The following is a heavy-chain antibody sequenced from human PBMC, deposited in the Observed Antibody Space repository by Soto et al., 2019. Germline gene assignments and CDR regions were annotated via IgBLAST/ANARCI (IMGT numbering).Heavy chain of an antibody. CDR2: IWYDGSNK. V-gene: IGHV3-33*01. Sequence: PGGSLRRSCAASGFTFSSYGMHWVRQAPGKGLEWVAVIWYDGSNKYYADSVKGRFTISRDNSKNTLYLQMNSLRAEDTAVYYCARVLYGSGVMAFDYWGQGTLVTVS. CDR3: ARVLYGSGVMAFDY. D-gene: IGHD3-10*01. J-gene: IGHJ4*02. CDR1: GFTFSSYG.